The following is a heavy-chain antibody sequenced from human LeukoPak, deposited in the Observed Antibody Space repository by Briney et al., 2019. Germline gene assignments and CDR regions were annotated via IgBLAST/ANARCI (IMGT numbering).Heavy chain of an antibody. Sequence: GGSLRLSCAASGFTFSSYSMNWVRQAPGKGLEWVSSISSSSSSYIYYADSVKGRFTISRDNAKNSLYLQMNSLRAEDTAVYYCARGEDGRPNYVWGSYRPTPVYNWFDPWGQGTLVTVSS. CDR1: GFTFSSYS. V-gene: IGHV3-21*01. CDR2: ISSSSSSYI. J-gene: IGHJ5*02. D-gene: IGHD3-16*02. CDR3: ARGEDGRPNYVWGSYRPTPVYNWFDP.